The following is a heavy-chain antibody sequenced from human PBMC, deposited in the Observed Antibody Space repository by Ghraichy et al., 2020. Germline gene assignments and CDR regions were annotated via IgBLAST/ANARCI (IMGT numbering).Heavy chain of an antibody. J-gene: IGHJ6*02. V-gene: IGHV4-4*07. D-gene: IGHD1-14*01. Sequence: SETLSLTCAVSGGSITDFYCSWIRQPAGKGLEWIGRIHISGNTNYNPFLESRVTMSVDTSKNEFSLKLTSVTAADTAVYYCARLLTGQNYYYGMDVWGQGTTVTVSS. CDR2: IHISGNT. CDR1: GGSITDFY. CDR3: ARLLTGQNYYYGMDV.